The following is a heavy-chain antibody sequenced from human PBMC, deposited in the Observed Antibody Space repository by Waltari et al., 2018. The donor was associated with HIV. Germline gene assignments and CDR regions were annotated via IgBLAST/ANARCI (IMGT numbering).Heavy chain of an antibody. Sequence: QVQLQESGPGLVKPSETLSLTSSVSGDSVGSGRYYWSWMRQPPGKGLEWIGNIDYTGRANYNPSLKTRVTISADTSKNHLSLKLTSVTAGDTAIYYCARVVASAGLRFDRWGQGSLVTVSS. D-gene: IGHD2-21*01. CDR3: ARVVASAGLRFDR. J-gene: IGHJ5*02. CDR1: GDSVGSGRYY. V-gene: IGHV4-61*03. CDR2: IDYTGRA.